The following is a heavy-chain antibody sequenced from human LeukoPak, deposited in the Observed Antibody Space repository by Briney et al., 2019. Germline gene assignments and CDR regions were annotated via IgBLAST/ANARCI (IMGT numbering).Heavy chain of an antibody. CDR3: ARDSIQLWSSTYYFDY. CDR1: GFTFSSYS. Sequence: GGSLRLSCAASGFTFSSYSTNWVRQAPGKGLEWVSSISSSSSYIYYADSVKGRFTISRDNAKNSLYLQMNSLRAEDTAVYYCARDSIQLWSSTYYFDYWGQGTLVTVSS. J-gene: IGHJ4*02. D-gene: IGHD5-18*01. CDR2: ISSSSSYI. V-gene: IGHV3-21*01.